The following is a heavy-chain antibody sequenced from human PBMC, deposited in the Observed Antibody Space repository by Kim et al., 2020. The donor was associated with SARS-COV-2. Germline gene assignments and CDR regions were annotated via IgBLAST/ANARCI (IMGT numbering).Heavy chain of an antibody. CDR3: AREKRGGIVVVPAAIRSAAFDI. V-gene: IGHV3-21*01. CDR1: GFTFSSYS. J-gene: IGHJ3*02. CDR2: ISSSRSYI. Sequence: GGSLRLSCAASGFTFSSYSMNWVRQAPGKGLEWVSSISSSRSYIYYADSVKGRFTISRDNAKNSLYLQMNSLRAEDTAVYYCAREKRGGIVVVPAAIRSAAFDIWGQGTMVTVSS. D-gene: IGHD2-2*01.